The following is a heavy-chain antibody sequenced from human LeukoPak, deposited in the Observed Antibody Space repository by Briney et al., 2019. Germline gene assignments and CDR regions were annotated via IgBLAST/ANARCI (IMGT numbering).Heavy chain of an antibody. J-gene: IGHJ3*02. CDR1: GYSISSGYY. Sequence: SETLSLTCTVSGYSISSGYYWGWIRQPPGKGLEWIGSIYHSGSTYYNPSLKSRVTISVDTSKNQFSLKLSSVTAADTAVYYCARDRWNDGAFDIWGQGTMVTVSS. CDR3: ARDRWNDGAFDI. CDR2: IYHSGST. V-gene: IGHV4-38-2*02. D-gene: IGHD1-1*01.